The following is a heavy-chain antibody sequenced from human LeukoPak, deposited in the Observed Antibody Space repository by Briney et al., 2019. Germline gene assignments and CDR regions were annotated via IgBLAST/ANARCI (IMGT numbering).Heavy chain of an antibody. Sequence: GGSLRLSCAASGFIFSSYAMSWVRQAPGKGLEWVANIKRDGSEKYYVDSVKGRFTISRDNAKNSLDLQMNSLRVEDTAVYYCARLGPASSGWPESFDYWGQGALVTVSS. V-gene: IGHV3-7*03. J-gene: IGHJ4*02. CDR1: GFIFSSYA. CDR2: IKRDGSEK. D-gene: IGHD6-19*01. CDR3: ARLGPASSGWPESFDY.